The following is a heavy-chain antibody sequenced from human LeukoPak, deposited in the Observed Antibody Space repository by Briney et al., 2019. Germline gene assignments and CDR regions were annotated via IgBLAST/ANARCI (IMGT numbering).Heavy chain of an antibody. D-gene: IGHD3-3*01. CDR3: AREVVALEWSLKYNWFDP. CDR2: IYYSGST. J-gene: IGHJ5*02. Sequence: PSETLSLTCTVSGGSVSSGSYYWSWIRQPPGKGLEWIGYIYYSGSTNYNPSLKSRVTISVDTSKNQFSLKLSSVTAADTAVYYCAREVVALEWSLKYNWFDPWGQGTLVTVSS. V-gene: IGHV4-61*01. CDR1: GGSVSSGSYY.